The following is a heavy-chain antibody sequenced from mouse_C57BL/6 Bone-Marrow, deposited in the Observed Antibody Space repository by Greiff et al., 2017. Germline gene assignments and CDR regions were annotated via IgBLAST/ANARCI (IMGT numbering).Heavy chain of an antibody. CDR2: IDPETGGT. V-gene: IGHV1-15*01. CDR3: TREGFYGSSLFAY. CDR1: GYTFTDYE. D-gene: IGHD1-1*01. Sequence: VQLQQSGAELVRPGASVTLSCKASGYTFTDYEMHWVKQTPVHGLEWIGAIDPETGGTAYNQKFKGKAILTADKSSSTAYMELRSLTSEDSAVYYCTREGFYGSSLFAYWGQGILVTVSA. J-gene: IGHJ3*01.